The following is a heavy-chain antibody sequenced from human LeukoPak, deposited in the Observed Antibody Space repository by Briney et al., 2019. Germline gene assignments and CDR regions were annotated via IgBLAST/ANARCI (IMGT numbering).Heavy chain of an antibody. CDR2: IYYSGST. Sequence: SETLSLTCTVSGGSIRSYYWSWLRQPPGKGLEWIGYIYYSGSTNYNPSLKSRVTISVDTSKNQFSLKLSSVTAADTAVYYCARGRYCSSTSCYDYWGQGTLVTVSS. V-gene: IGHV4-59*01. CDR1: GGSIRSYY. CDR3: ARGRYCSSTSCYDY. D-gene: IGHD2-2*01. J-gene: IGHJ4*02.